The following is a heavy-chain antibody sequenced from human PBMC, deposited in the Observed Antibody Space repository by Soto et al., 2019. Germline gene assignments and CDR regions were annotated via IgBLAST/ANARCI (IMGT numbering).Heavy chain of an antibody. D-gene: IGHD6-25*01. J-gene: IGHJ4*02. CDR1: GYTFTAFA. Sequence: QVHLVQSGAEVKKPGASVKVSCKTSGYTFTAFAVHWVRQASGQRLEWMGWINVGNGDTKSSQNLQGRVTITTDTSASTVYMELSSLRSEDTAVYYFVRVGGSGWTLDFWGQGTLVTVSS. CDR3: VRVGGSGWTLDF. V-gene: IGHV1-3*01. CDR2: INVGNGDT.